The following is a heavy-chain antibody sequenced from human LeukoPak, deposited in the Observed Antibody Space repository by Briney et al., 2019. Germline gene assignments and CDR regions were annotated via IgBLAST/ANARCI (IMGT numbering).Heavy chain of an antibody. CDR1: GFTVSSTY. V-gene: IGHV3-66*01. Sequence: PGGSLRLSCAASGFTVSSTYMSWVRQAPGKGLEWVSVIYSGGSTYYADSVKGRFTISRDNSKNTLYLQMNSLRAEDTAVYYCARGRVSGIAVAGYYFDYWGQGTLVTVSS. J-gene: IGHJ4*02. CDR2: IYSGGST. D-gene: IGHD6-19*01. CDR3: ARGRVSGIAVAGYYFDY.